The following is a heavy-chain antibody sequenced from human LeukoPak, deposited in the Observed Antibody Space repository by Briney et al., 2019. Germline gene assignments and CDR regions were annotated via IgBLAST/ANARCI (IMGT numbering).Heavy chain of an antibody. Sequence: SETLSLTCTVSGGSISSYYWSWIRQPAGKGLEWIGRIYTSGSTNYNPSLKSRVTMSVDTSKNQFSLKLSSVTAADTAVYYCAREGTYYDFWSGYYAPGWFDPWGQGTLVTVSS. CDR2: IYTSGST. J-gene: IGHJ5*02. V-gene: IGHV4-4*07. CDR3: AREGTYYDFWSGYYAPGWFDP. CDR1: GGSISSYY. D-gene: IGHD3-3*01.